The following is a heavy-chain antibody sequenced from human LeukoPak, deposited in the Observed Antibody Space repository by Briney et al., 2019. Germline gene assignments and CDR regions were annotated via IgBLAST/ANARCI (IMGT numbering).Heavy chain of an antibody. CDR2: IYDSGNT. CDR3: ARQVGAMRFDY. V-gene: IGHV4-59*08. Sequence: SGGXXXSYYWSWIRQPPGKGLECIGYIYDSGNTNYNPSLKSRVTISVDTSKNQFSLNLTSVTAADMAVYYCARQVGAMRFDYWGQGILVTVSS. CDR1: GGXXXSYY. J-gene: IGHJ4*02. D-gene: IGHD1-26*01.